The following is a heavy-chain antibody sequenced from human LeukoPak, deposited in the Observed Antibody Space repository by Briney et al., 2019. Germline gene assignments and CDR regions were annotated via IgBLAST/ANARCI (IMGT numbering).Heavy chain of an antibody. CDR1: GGSFSGYY. CDR2: INHSGST. J-gene: IGHJ5*02. D-gene: IGHD1-26*01. V-gene: IGHV4-34*01. Sequence: SETLSLTCAVYGGSFSGYYWSWIRQPPKKGLEWIGEINHSGSTNYNPSLKSRVTISVDTSKNQFSLKLSSVTAADTAVYYCATAPEAATDKYSWFDPWGQGTLVTVSS. CDR3: ATAPEAATDKYSWFDP.